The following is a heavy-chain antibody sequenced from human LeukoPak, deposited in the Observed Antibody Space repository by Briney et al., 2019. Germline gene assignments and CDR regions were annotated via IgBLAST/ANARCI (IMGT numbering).Heavy chain of an antibody. Sequence: PGGSLRLSCAASGFSFSSYAMNWVRQAPGKGLEWVSSISDSDSYVYYADSVKGRFTISRDNAKNSLHLQMNSLRAEDTAVYYCARDVRGSGSYPTYYYTGMDVWGQGTTVTVSS. D-gene: IGHD3-10*01. CDR2: ISDSDSYV. V-gene: IGHV3-21*01. J-gene: IGHJ6*02. CDR3: ARDVRGSGSYPTYYYTGMDV. CDR1: GFSFSSYA.